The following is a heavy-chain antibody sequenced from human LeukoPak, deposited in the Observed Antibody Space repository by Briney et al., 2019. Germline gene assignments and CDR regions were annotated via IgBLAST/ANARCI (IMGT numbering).Heavy chain of an antibody. CDR2: ISVYKGNT. CDR1: GYTFTSYG. D-gene: IGHD1-26*01. J-gene: IGHJ5*02. Sequence: ASVKLSCKASGYTFTSYGISRVRQAPGPGLEWMGWISVYKGNTNYAQKLQGTVTKTTDTSTSTAYMELRRLRSDGTAVYYCARNGQWELANWFDPWGQGTLVTVSS. CDR3: ARNGQWELANWFDP. V-gene: IGHV1-18*01.